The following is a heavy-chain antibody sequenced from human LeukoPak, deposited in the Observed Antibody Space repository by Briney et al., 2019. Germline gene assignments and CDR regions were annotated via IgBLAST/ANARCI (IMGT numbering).Heavy chain of an antibody. CDR1: GFTFSSYA. CDR2: ISWNSGSI. Sequence: GGSLRLSCAASGFTFSSYAMHWVRQAPGKGLEWVSGISWNSGSIGYADSVKGRFTISRDNAKNSLYLQMNSLRAEDTALYYCAKDRDDSSGFDYWGQGTLVTVSS. J-gene: IGHJ4*02. V-gene: IGHV3-9*01. D-gene: IGHD3-22*01. CDR3: AKDRDDSSGFDY.